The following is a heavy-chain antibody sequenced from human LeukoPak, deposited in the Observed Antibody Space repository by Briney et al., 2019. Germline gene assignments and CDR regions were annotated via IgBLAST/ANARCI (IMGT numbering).Heavy chain of an antibody. CDR2: INHSGST. V-gene: IGHV4-34*01. Sequence: PSQTLSLTCAVYGGSFSGYYWSWIRQPPGKGLEWIGEINHSGSTNYNPSLKSRVTISVDTSKNQFSLKLSSVTAADTAVYYCASATRITMVRGVIEWFDPWGQGTLVTVSS. CDR3: ASATRITMVRGVIEWFDP. CDR1: GGSFSGYY. J-gene: IGHJ5*02. D-gene: IGHD3-10*01.